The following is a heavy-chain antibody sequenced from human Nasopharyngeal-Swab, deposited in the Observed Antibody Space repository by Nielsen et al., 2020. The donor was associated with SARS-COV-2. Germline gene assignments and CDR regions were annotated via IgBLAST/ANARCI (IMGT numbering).Heavy chain of an antibody. CDR2: IYPGDSSI. D-gene: IGHD2-21*02. CDR3: ARRGDCNGNPCYSDY. V-gene: IGHV5-51*01. J-gene: IGHJ4*02. CDR1: GYSFTSYW. Sequence: GESLKISCKGLGYSFTSYWIGWVRQMPGKGLEWMGIIYPGDSSIRYIPSFQGQVTISVDKSISTTYLQWSNLKASDAATYYCARRGDCNGNPCYSDYWGQGTLVTVSS.